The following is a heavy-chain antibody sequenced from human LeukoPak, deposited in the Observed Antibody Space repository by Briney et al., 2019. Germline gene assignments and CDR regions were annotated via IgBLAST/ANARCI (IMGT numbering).Heavy chain of an antibody. CDR2: ISSSSSYI. CDR3: ASLTPTSALDYYGSGSWFDP. CDR1: GFTFSSYS. D-gene: IGHD3-10*01. J-gene: IGHJ5*02. Sequence: PGGSLRLSCAASGFTFSSYSMNWVRQAPGKGLEWVSSISSSSSYIYYADSVKGRFTISRDNAKNSLYLQMNSLRAEDTAVYYCASLTPTSALDYYGSGSWFDPWGQGTLVTVSS. V-gene: IGHV3-21*01.